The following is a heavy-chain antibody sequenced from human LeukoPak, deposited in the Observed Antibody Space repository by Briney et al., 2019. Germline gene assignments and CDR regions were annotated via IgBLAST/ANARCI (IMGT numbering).Heavy chain of an antibody. CDR3: ARLKIDGTHFDY. CDR2: IYVGGSA. J-gene: IGHJ4*02. CDR1: GFTVSNNY. D-gene: IGHD3-9*01. V-gene: IGHV3-53*01. Sequence: GGSLRLSCAASGFTVSNNYMSWVRQTPGKGLEWVSVIYVGGSAYYADSVKGRFTISGDSSKNTLYLQMNSLRAEDTAVYYCARLKIDGTHFDYWGQGTLVTVSS.